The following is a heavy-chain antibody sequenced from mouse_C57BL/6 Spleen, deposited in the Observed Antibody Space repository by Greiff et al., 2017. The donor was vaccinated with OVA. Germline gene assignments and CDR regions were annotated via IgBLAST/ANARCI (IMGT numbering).Heavy chain of an antibody. D-gene: IGHD1-1*01. CDR2: INPYNGDT. Sequence: VQLQQSGPELVKPGDSVKISCKASGYSFTGYFMNWVMQSHGKSLEWIGRINPYNGDTFYNQKFKGKATLTVDKSSSTAHMELRSLTSEDSAVYYGARSENYYGSSYYFDYWGQGTTLTVSS. J-gene: IGHJ2*01. V-gene: IGHV1-20*01. CDR3: ARSENYYGSSYYFDY. CDR1: GYSFTGYF.